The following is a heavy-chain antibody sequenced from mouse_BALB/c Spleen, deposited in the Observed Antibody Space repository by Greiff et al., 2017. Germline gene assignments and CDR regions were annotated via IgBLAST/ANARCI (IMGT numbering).Heavy chain of an antibody. Sequence: VNVVESGAELVRPGTSVKVSCKASGYAFTNYLIEWVKQRPGQGLEWIGVINPGSGGTNYNEKFKGKATLTADKSSSTAYMQLSSLTSDDSAVYFCARGRDGRAMDYWGQGTSVTVSS. V-gene: IGHV1-54*03. CDR3: ARGRDGRAMDY. CDR1: GYAFTNYL. J-gene: IGHJ4*01. D-gene: IGHD1-1*01. CDR2: INPGSGGT.